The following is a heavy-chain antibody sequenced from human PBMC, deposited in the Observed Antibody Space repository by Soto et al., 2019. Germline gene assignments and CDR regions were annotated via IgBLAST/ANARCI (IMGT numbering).Heavy chain of an antibody. CDR3: TRDAYYDFWSGYSGYYYYMDV. CDR1: GCTFSSYW. CDR2: INGDGSST. Sequence: GGSLRLSCAASGCTFSSYWMHWVRQAPEKGLVWVSRINGDGSSTSYADSVKGRFTISRDNAKNTLYLQMNSLRAEDTAVYYCTRDAYYDFWSGYSGYYYYMDVWGKGTTVTVSS. J-gene: IGHJ6*03. D-gene: IGHD3-3*01. V-gene: IGHV3-74*01.